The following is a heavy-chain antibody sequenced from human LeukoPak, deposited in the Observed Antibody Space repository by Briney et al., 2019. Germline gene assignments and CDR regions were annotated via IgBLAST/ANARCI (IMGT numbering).Heavy chain of an antibody. CDR1: GFTFSSYA. CDR2: ISYDGSNK. V-gene: IGHV3-30*04. Sequence: PGGSLRLSCAASGFTFSSYAMHWVRQAPGKGLEWVAVISYDGSNKYYADSAKGRFTISRDNSKNTLYLQMNSLRAEDTAVYYCARGPSAGGYDYVWGSYRYTGQDYWGQGTLVTVSS. D-gene: IGHD3-16*02. J-gene: IGHJ4*02. CDR3: ARGPSAGGYDYVWGSYRYTGQDY.